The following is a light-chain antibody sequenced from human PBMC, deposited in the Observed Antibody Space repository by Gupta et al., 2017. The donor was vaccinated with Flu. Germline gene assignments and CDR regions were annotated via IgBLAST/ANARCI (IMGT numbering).Light chain of an antibody. Sequence: PSSLSASRGDRVTITCRASQTIASYLNWYQQKPGKAPKLLIYAASSLQGGVPSRFSGSGSGTNFTLTISSLQADDFGTYYCQQSYSFDWTFGQGTKVDIK. CDR2: AAS. V-gene: IGKV1-39*01. J-gene: IGKJ1*01. CDR1: QTIASY. CDR3: QQSYSFDWT.